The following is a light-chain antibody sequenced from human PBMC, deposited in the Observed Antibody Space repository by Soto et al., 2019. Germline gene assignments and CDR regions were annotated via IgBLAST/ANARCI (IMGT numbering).Light chain of an antibody. CDR3: VAWDDSLNGYVV. J-gene: IGLJ2*01. Sequence: QSVLTQPPSASGTPGQRVTISCSGSSSNIGSNTVNWYRQLPGTAPKLAIYSNNQRPSGVPDRFSGSKSGISASLAISGLQSEDEADYYCVAWDDSLNGYVVFGGGTKVTVL. V-gene: IGLV1-44*01. CDR1: SSNIGSNT. CDR2: SNN.